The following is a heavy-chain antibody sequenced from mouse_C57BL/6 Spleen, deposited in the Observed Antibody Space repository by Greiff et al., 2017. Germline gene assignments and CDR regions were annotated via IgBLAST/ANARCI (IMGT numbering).Heavy chain of an antibody. V-gene: IGHV2-2*01. CDR1: GFSLTSYG. CDR2: IWSGGGT. D-gene: IGHD4-1*01. Sequence: QVQLQQSGPGLVQPSQSLSITCTVSGFSLTSYGVHWVRQSPGKGLEWLGVIWSGGGTDYNAAFISRLSISKDNSKSQVFFKMNSLQADDTAIYYCARLGFDYWGQGTTLTVSS. J-gene: IGHJ2*01. CDR3: ARLGFDY.